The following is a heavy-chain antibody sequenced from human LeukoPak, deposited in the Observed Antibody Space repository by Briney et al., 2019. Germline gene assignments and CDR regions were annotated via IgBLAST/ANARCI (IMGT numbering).Heavy chain of an antibody. D-gene: IGHD6-6*01. V-gene: IGHV3-23*01. CDR2: ITGSGDKT. Sequence: GGSLRLSCVASGLTFSTYAMAWFRQTPGRGLEWVSSITGSGDKTYYADSVKGRFTISRDNSKNTLYLQMNSLRAEDTAVYYCAKDQEYSSSSPIDYWGQGTLVTVSS. CDR1: GLTFSTYA. J-gene: IGHJ4*02. CDR3: AKDQEYSSSSPIDY.